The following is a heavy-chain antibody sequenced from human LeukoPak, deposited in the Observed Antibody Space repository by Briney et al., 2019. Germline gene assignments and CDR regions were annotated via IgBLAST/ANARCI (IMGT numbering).Heavy chain of an antibody. CDR2: IYHSGST. CDR1: GGSISSGGYS. J-gene: IGHJ4*02. Sequence: PSQTLSLTCAVSGGSISSGGYSWSWIRQPPGKGLEWIGYIYHSGSTYYNPSLKSRVTISADRSKNQFSLKLSSVTAADTAVYYCASLGYCSSTSCFDYWGQGTLVTVSS. CDR3: ASLGYCSSTSCFDY. V-gene: IGHV4-30-2*01. D-gene: IGHD2-2*01.